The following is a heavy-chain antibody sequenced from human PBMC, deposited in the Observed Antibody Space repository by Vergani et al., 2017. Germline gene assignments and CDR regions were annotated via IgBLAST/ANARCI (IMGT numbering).Heavy chain of an antibody. J-gene: IGHJ5*02. CDR1: GGSFSGYY. V-gene: IGHV4-34*01. CDR2: INHSGST. D-gene: IGHD6-13*01. Sequence: QVQLQQWGAGLLKPSETLSLTCAVYGGSFSGYYWSWIRQPPGKGLEWIGEINHSGSTNYNPSLKRRVTISVDTSKNQFSLKLSSVTAADTAVYYCARHGVIAAAGWFDPWGQGTLVTVSS. CDR3: ARHGVIAAAGWFDP.